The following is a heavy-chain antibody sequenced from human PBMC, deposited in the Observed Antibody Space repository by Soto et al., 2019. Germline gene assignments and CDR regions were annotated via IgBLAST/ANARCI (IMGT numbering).Heavy chain of an antibody. V-gene: IGHV3-30*03. Sequence: GGSLRLSCAASGFTFSSYGMHWVRQAPGKGLEWVAVISYDGSNKYYADSVKGRFTISRDNSKNTLYLQMNSLRAEDTAVYYCARDFYGPLGPWGQGTLVTVSS. CDR2: ISYDGSNK. D-gene: IGHD3-10*01. CDR1: GFTFSSYG. CDR3: ARDFYGPLGP. J-gene: IGHJ5*02.